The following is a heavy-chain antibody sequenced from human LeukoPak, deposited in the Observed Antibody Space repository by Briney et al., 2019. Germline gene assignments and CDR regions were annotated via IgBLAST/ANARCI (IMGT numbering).Heavy chain of an antibody. D-gene: IGHD6-13*01. Sequence: SETLSLTCTVSGGSISSYYWSWIRQPPGKGLEWIGYNYYSGSTNYNPSLKSRVTISVDTSKNQFSLKLSSVTAADTAVYYCAREGVVGIAAAGMAFDIWGQGTMVTVSS. CDR2: NYYSGST. CDR3: AREGVVGIAAAGMAFDI. V-gene: IGHV4-59*01. J-gene: IGHJ3*02. CDR1: GGSISSYY.